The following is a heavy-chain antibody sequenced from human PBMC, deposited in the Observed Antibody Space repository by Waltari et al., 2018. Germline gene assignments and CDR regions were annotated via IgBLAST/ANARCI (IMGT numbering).Heavy chain of an antibody. D-gene: IGHD3-3*01. CDR3: AGGISWSGYYTFDY. CDR2: INHSGST. CDR1: GGSFSGYY. Sequence: QVQLQQWGAGLLKPSETLSLTCAVYGGSFSGYYWSWIRQPPGKGLEWIGEINHSGSTNYNPSLKSRVTISVDTSKNQFSLKLSSVTAADTAVYYCAGGISWSGYYTFDYWGQGTLVTVSS. J-gene: IGHJ4*02. V-gene: IGHV4-34*01.